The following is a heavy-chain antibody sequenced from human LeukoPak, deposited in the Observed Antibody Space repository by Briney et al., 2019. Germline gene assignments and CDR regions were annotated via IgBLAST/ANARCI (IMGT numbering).Heavy chain of an antibody. CDR2: ITGSGDGT. Sequence: PGGSLRLSCAASGFTFGSYAMMWVRQAPGKGLEWVSSITGSGDGTYYTDSVRGRFTISRDNSKNTLYLQMNSLRAEDTAVYYCAKRETGYYFDYWGQGKLVTVSS. CDR3: AKRETGYYFDY. J-gene: IGHJ4*02. V-gene: IGHV3-23*01. CDR1: GFTFGSYA. D-gene: IGHD2-15*01.